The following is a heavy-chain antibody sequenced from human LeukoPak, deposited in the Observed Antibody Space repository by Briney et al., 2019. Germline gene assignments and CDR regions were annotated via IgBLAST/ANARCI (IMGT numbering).Heavy chain of an antibody. J-gene: IGHJ6*02. CDR3: VRFGVNYDMDV. Sequence: SETLSLTCSVSGGSISGYYWTWVRQPPGKGLEWIGQIHYSGRADYNPSLRSRITMSVDTSRNQISLKLSSVTAADTAIYYCVRFGVNYDMDVWGQGTTVTVSS. CDR1: GGSISGYY. CDR2: IHYSGRA. D-gene: IGHD3-16*01. V-gene: IGHV4-59*01.